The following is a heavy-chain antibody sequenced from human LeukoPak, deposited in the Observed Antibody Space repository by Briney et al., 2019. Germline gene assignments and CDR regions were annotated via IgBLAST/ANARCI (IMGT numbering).Heavy chain of an antibody. V-gene: IGHV4-34*01. D-gene: IGHD3-22*01. CDR1: GGSFSGYY. CDR2: IYHSGST. Sequence: SETLSLTCAVYGGSFSGYYWSWIRQPPGKGLEWIGSIYHSGSTYYNPSLKSRVIISVDTSKNQFSLKLSSVTAADTAVYYCVRDHYYDSSGYTFRHWGQGTLVTVSS. J-gene: IGHJ1*01. CDR3: VRDHYYDSSGYTFRH.